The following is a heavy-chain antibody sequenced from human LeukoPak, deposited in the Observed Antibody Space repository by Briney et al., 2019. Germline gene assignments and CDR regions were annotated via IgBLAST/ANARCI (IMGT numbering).Heavy chain of an antibody. CDR3: AREEWSGRGGDY. Sequence: PGGSLRLSCAASGFIFSNYGMHWVRQAPGKGLEWVAMIWHDGSNKNYADSVKGRFTISRDNSKNTLYLQMNSLGAEDTAVYYCAREEWSGRGGDYWGQGTLVTVSS. D-gene: IGHD3-3*01. V-gene: IGHV3-33*01. CDR2: IWHDGSNK. CDR1: GFIFSNYG. J-gene: IGHJ4*02.